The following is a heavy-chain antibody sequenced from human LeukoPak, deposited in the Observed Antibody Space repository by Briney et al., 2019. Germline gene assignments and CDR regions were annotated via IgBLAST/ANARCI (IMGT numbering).Heavy chain of an antibody. V-gene: IGHV4-59*01. D-gene: IGHD5-18*01. Sequence: SETLSLTCTVSGGSISSSYWSWIRQPPGKGLEWIGYIYYSGSTNYNPSLKSRVTISVDTSKNQFSLKLSSVTAADTAVYYCARSSPLGYLTFDYWGQGTLVTVSS. J-gene: IGHJ4*02. CDR1: GGSISSSY. CDR3: ARSSPLGYLTFDY. CDR2: IYYSGST.